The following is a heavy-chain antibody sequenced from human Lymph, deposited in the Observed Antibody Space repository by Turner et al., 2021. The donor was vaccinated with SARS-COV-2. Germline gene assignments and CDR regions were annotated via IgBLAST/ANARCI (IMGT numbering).Heavy chain of an antibody. CDR1: GFPFSTYS. Sequence: EVQVVESGGGLVKPGGSLRLSCAASGFPFSTYSMNWVRQAPGKGLEWISSISSSSSYIYYADSVKGRFTISRDDAKNSLYLQMNSLRAEDTAVYYCARDIPTTADYFDYWGQGTLVTVSS. CDR3: ARDIPTTADYFDY. D-gene: IGHD4-17*01. J-gene: IGHJ4*02. CDR2: ISSSSSYI. V-gene: IGHV3-21*01.